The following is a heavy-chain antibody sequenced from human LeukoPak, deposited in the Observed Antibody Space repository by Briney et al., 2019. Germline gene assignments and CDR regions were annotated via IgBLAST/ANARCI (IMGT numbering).Heavy chain of an antibody. CDR3: ARKDDYYDMDV. CDR1: GGSVSSYY. Sequence: SETLSLTCTVSGGSVSSYYWSWIRQPPGKGLEWIGYIYYSGSTNYNPSLKSRVTISVDTSKNQFSLKLSSVTAADTAVYYCARKDDYYDMDVWGKGTTVTVSS. V-gene: IGHV4-59*02. CDR2: IYYSGST. J-gene: IGHJ6*04. D-gene: IGHD2-15*01.